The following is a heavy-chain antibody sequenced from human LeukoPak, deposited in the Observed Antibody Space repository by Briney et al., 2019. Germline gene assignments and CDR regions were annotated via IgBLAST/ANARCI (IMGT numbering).Heavy chain of an antibody. CDR3: ARETMVRGKLYGMDV. CDR1: GFTFSSYW. D-gene: IGHD3-10*01. V-gene: IGHV3-21*01. CDR2: ISSSSSYI. Sequence: KAGGSLRLSCAASGFTFSSYWMHWVRQAPGKGLEWVSSISSSSSYIYYADSVKGRFTISRDNAKNSLYLQMNSLRAEDTAVYYCARETMVRGKLYGMDVWGQGTTVTVSS. J-gene: IGHJ6*02.